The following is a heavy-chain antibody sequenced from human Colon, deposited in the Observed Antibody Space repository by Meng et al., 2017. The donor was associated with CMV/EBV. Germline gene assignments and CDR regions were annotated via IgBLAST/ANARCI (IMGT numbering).Heavy chain of an antibody. V-gene: IGHV4-39*07. CDR3: ARDPYNFWSGAPF. CDR1: GDSISTSSYY. CDR2: IYYSGST. J-gene: IGHJ4*02. Sequence: SETLSLTCTVSGDSISTSSYYWGWFRQPPGKGLEWIGYIYYSGSTYYSPSLQSRLTISLDTSKNQLSLDLTSVTAADTAMYYCARDPYNFWSGAPFWGQGTVVTVSS. D-gene: IGHD3-3*01.